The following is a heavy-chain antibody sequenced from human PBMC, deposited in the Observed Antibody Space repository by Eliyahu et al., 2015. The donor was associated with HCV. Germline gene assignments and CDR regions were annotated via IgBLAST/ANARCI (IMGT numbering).Heavy chain of an antibody. CDR1: GGTFSSYT. CDR2: IIPILGIA. D-gene: IGHD3-9*01. Sequence: QVQLVQSGAEVKKPGSSVKVSCKASGGTFSSYTISWVRQAPGQGLEWMGRIIPILGIANYAQKFQGRVTITADKSTSTAYMELSSLRSEDTAVYYCASQGQHYDILTGYFDYWGQGTLVTVSS. CDR3: ASQGQHYDILTGYFDY. J-gene: IGHJ4*02. V-gene: IGHV1-69*02.